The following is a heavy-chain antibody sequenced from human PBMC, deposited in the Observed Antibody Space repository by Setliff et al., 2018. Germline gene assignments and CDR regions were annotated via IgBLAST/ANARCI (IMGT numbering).Heavy chain of an antibody. CDR3: AKLGIDDFDI. V-gene: IGHV3-21*01. CDR2: ISSSSSYI. J-gene: IGHJ3*02. D-gene: IGHD7-27*01. Sequence: GGSLRLSCAASGFTFSSYSMNWVRQAPGKGLEWVSSISSSSSYIYYADSVKGRFTISRDNAKNSLYLQMDSLRPEDTAVYFCAKLGIDDFDIWGQGTMVTVSS. CDR1: GFTFSSYS.